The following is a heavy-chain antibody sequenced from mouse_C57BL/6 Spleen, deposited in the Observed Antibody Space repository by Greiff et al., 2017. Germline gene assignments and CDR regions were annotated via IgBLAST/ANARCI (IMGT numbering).Heavy chain of an antibody. CDR3: ARELTGRYFDV. CDR2: IDPSDSET. CDR1: GYTFTSYW. Sequence: QVQLQQPGAELVRPGSSVKLSCKASGYTFTSYWMHWVKQRPIQGLEWIGNIDPSDSETHYNQKFKDKATLTVDKSSSTAYMQLSSLTSEDSAVYYCARELTGRYFDVWGTGTTVTVSS. J-gene: IGHJ1*03. V-gene: IGHV1-52*01. D-gene: IGHD4-1*01.